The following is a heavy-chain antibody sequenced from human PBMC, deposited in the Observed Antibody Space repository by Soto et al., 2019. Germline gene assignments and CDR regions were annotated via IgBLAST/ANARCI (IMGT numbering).Heavy chain of an antibody. Sequence: QVQLVQSGAEVKKPGSSVKVSCKASGGTFSSYAISWVRQAPGQGLEWMGGIIPIFGTANYAQKFQGRVTITADESTSTAYMELSRLRSEDTAVYYCARGREMATISDFDYWGQGTLVTVSS. D-gene: IGHD5-12*01. V-gene: IGHV1-69*01. J-gene: IGHJ4*02. CDR1: GGTFSSYA. CDR3: ARGREMATISDFDY. CDR2: IIPIFGTA.